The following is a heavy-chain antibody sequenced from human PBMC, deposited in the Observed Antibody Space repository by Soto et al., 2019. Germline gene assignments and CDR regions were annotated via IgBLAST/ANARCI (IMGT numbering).Heavy chain of an antibody. D-gene: IGHD3-16*01. V-gene: IGHV3-7*03. J-gene: IGHJ4*02. CDR1: GFTFSSYW. CDR2: IKQDGRET. Sequence: EVQLVESGGGLVQPGESLRLSCAASGFTFSSYWMSWVRQAPGKALECVANIKQDGRETYYVGSVKGRFTISRDNANSALYLQMDSLGAEDTAVYYCARGTSHYNYVHVWYWGQGTHVIVSS. CDR3: ARGTSHYNYVHVWY.